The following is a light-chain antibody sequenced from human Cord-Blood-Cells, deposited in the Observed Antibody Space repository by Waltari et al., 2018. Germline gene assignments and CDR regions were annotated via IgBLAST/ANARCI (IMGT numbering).Light chain of an antibody. J-gene: IGKJ1*01. Sequence: DIQMTQSPSSLSASVGDRVTITCRASQSISSYINWYQQKPGKAPKRLIYAASSLQSGVPSRFSCSGSGTDFTLTISSLQPEDFATYYCQQSYSTPPTFGQGTKVEIK. CDR2: AAS. CDR3: QQSYSTPPT. CDR1: QSISSY. V-gene: IGKV1-39*01.